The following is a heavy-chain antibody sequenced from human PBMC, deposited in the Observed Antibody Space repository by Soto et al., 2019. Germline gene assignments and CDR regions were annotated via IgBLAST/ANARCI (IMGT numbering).Heavy chain of an antibody. CDR2: IDKVGKTI. D-gene: IGHD2-2*01. CDR3: ARDLTGYAMDV. CDR1: GFTFSNHA. Sequence: GGSLRLSCATSGFTFSNHAMSWVRQAPGKGLEWVSYIDKVGKTIYYADSVKGRFTISRDNAKNSLNLQMNSLGAEDTAVYYCARDLTGYAMDVWGQGTTVTVSS. J-gene: IGHJ6*02. V-gene: IGHV3-48*03.